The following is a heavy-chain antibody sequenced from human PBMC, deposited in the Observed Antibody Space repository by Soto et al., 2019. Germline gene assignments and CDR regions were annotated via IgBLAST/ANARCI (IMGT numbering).Heavy chain of an antibody. CDR1: GFTFSSYG. Sequence: HPGGSLRLSCAASGFTFSSYGMHWVRQAPGKXLEWVAVIWYDGSNKYFADSVKGRFTISRDNSKNTLYLQMSSLRAEDTAVYYCARDVLIVSVAGTVGIDYWGQGTLVTVSS. J-gene: IGHJ4*02. CDR3: ARDVLIVSVAGTVGIDY. D-gene: IGHD6-19*01. V-gene: IGHV3-33*01. CDR2: IWYDGSNK.